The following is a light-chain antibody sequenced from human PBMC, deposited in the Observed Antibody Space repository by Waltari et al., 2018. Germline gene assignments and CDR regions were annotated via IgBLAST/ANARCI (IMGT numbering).Light chain of an antibody. CDR2: AAS. Sequence: IQMTQSPSSLSASVGDRVTITSRASQGIRNELGWYQPKPGKAPKLLIYAASSLQTGVPSRFSGSGAGTDFTLTINILQTEDFATYFCLQDYNYPRTFGQGTKVEVK. CDR1: QGIRNE. V-gene: IGKV1-6*01. J-gene: IGKJ1*01. CDR3: LQDYNYPRT.